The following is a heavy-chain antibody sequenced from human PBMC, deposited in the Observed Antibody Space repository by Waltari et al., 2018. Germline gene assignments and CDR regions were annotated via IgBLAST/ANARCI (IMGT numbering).Heavy chain of an antibody. Sequence: EVQLVESGGGLIQPGESLRLSCAASGFIVSDHYMSWVRQAPGKGLEWVSLIKPSGATSYADPVTGRCTISRDRSQNTLYLQMTGLRAEDTAVYYCASYLSGHPYWGQGTPVIVSS. CDR1: GFIVSDHY. D-gene: IGHD3-9*01. V-gene: IGHV3-53*01. CDR3: ASYLSGHPY. CDR2: IKPSGAT. J-gene: IGHJ4*02.